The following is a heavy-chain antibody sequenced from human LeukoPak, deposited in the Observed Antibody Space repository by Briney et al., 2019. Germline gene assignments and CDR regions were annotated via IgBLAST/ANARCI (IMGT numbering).Heavy chain of an antibody. CDR3: ARDGTPGWNTLGNRWFDP. V-gene: IGHV1-46*03. CDR1: GYTFTSYG. Sequence: GASVKVSCKASGYTFTSYGISWVRQAPGQGLEWMGIINPSGGSTSYAQKFQGRVTMTRDTSTSTAYMELSSLRSEDTAVYYCARDGTPGWNTLGNRWFDPWGQGTLVTVSS. D-gene: IGHD1/OR15-1a*01. CDR2: INPSGGST. J-gene: IGHJ5*02.